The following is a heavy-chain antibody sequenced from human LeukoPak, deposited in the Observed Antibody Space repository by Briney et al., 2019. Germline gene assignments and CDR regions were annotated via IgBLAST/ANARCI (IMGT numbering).Heavy chain of an antibody. J-gene: IGHJ5*02. CDR2: INPNSGGT. D-gene: IGHD6-19*01. CDR3: AGSSSGWSTWFDP. Sequence: GASVKVSCKASGYTFIGYYMHWVRQAPGQGLEWMGWINPNSGGTNYAQKFQGWVTMTRDTSISTAYMELSRLRSDDTAVYYCAGSSSGWSTWFDPWGQGTLVTVSS. CDR1: GYTFIGYY. V-gene: IGHV1-2*04.